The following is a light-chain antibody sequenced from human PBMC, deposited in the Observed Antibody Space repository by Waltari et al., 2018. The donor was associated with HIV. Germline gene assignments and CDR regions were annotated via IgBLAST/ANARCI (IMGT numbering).Light chain of an antibody. Sequence: SYELTQPPSVSVSPGQTATITCSGDALPKKYGYWYQQKQGQAPVMGRYKDRERPSGIPERFSGSSSGTTVTLTISGVQAEDEADYYCQSTGSSGSYLVLFGGGTKLTVL. CDR1: ALPKKY. CDR3: QSTGSSGSYLVL. J-gene: IGLJ2*01. V-gene: IGLV3-25*03. CDR2: KDR.